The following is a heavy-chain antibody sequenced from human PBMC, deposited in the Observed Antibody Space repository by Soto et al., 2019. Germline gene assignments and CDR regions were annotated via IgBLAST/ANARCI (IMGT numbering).Heavy chain of an antibody. CDR3: ASLVAVDGMDF. J-gene: IGHJ6*02. Sequence: QVQLVESGGGVVQPGRSLRLSCAASGFTFSSYGMHWVRQAPGKGLEWVAVIWYDGSNKYYADSVKGRFTISRDNSKNTRYLQINSLRAEDTAVYYCASLVAVDGMDFWGQGTTVTVSS. CDR2: IWYDGSNK. V-gene: IGHV3-33*01. D-gene: IGHD6-6*01. CDR1: GFTFSSYG.